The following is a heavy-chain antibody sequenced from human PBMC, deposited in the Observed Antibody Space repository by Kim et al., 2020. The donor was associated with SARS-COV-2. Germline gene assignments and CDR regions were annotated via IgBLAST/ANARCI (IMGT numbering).Heavy chain of an antibody. CDR3: ARDRGLGIGADY. Sequence: SETLSLTCTVSGDSISSGAYYWSWIRQHPGKGLEWIGYIYYSGSTYYNPSLKSRVTISVGTSKNQFSLKLSSVTAADTAVYYCARDRGLGIGADYWGQGT. D-gene: IGHD7-27*01. J-gene: IGHJ4*02. V-gene: IGHV4-31*03. CDR2: IYYSGST. CDR1: GDSISSGAYY.